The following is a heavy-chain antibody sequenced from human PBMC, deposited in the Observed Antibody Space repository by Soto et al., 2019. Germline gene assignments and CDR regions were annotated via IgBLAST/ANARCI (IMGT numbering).Heavy chain of an antibody. J-gene: IGHJ4*02. CDR1: GFTFSSYA. CDR3: AKDVGAHLFKYYFDY. D-gene: IGHD1-26*01. V-gene: IGHV3-23*01. CDR2: ISGSGGST. Sequence: GGSLRLSCAAAGFTFSSYAMSWVRQAPGKGLEWVSAISGSGGSTYYADSVKGRFTISRDNSKNTLYLQMNSLRAEDTAVYYCAKDVGAHLFKYYFDYWGQGTLVTVSS.